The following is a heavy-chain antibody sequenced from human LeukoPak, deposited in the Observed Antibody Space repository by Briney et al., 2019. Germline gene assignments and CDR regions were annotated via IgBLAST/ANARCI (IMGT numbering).Heavy chain of an antibody. CDR2: IHYSGET. J-gene: IGHJ4*02. D-gene: IGHD2-2*01. Sequence: ETLSLTCTVSGGSVSSGSCFWSWIRQPPGKGLEWIGYIHYSGETNYNPSLESRVTISSDTSKNQFSLKLNSVTAADTAVYYCARVPPEGGTSCYDYWGQGTLVTVSS. CDR3: ARVPPEGGTSCYDY. CDR1: GGSVSSGSCF. V-gene: IGHV4-61*01.